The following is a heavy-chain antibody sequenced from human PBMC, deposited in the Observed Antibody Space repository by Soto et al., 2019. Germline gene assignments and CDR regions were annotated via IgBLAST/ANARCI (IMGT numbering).Heavy chain of an antibody. Sequence: QVQMVESGGGVVQPGRSLRLSCAASGFTFSSYAMHWVRQAPGKGLEWVAVISYDGSNKYYADSVKGRFTISRDNSKNTLYLQMNRLRAEDTAVYYCARDIPPEAVAGNGLGYWGQGTLVTVSS. V-gene: IGHV3-30-3*01. J-gene: IGHJ4*02. CDR3: ARDIPPEAVAGNGLGY. CDR1: GFTFSSYA. CDR2: ISYDGSNK. D-gene: IGHD6-19*01.